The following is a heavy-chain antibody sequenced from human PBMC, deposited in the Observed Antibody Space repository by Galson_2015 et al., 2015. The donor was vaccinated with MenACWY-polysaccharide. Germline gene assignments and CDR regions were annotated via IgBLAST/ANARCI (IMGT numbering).Heavy chain of an antibody. J-gene: IGHJ4*02. CDR2: IKQGGSEK. Sequence: SLRLSCAASGFTFSNFWMSWVRQAPGKGLEWVASIKQGGSEKYLVDSVKGRFTTSRDNAGNSLFLQMNSLRAEDTAVYYCARERWVRGVFFDQWGQRTLVTVSS. CDR3: ARERWVRGVFFDQ. CDR1: GFTFSNFW. V-gene: IGHV3-7*01. D-gene: IGHD3-10*01.